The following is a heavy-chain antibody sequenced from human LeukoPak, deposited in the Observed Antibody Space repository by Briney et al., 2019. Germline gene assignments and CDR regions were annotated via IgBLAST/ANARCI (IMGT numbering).Heavy chain of an antibody. D-gene: IGHD4-17*01. V-gene: IGHV4-38-2*02. CDR1: GYSISSGYY. Sequence: PSETLSLTCSVSGYSISSGYYWGWIRQPPGKGLEWIGSIYHTGSTYYNPSLKSRVTISVDTSKNQFSLKLSSVTAADTAVYYCARGSMTTVTPFYWGQGTLVTVSS. J-gene: IGHJ4*02. CDR2: IYHTGST. CDR3: ARGSMTTVTPFY.